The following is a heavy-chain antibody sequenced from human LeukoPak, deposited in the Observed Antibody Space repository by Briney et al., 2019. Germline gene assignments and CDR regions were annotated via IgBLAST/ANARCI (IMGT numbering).Heavy chain of an antibody. Sequence: SETLSLTCAVYGGSLRGHYWSWIRQPPGKGLEWIGEINHSGSTNYNPSLKSRVTISVDTSKNQFSLKLNSVTAADTAVYNCARGRRGTMVRGVNYDYGMDVWGQGTTVTVSS. CDR3: ARGRRGTMVRGVNYDYGMDV. V-gene: IGHV4-34*01. D-gene: IGHD3-10*01. J-gene: IGHJ6*02. CDR1: GGSLRGHY. CDR2: INHSGST.